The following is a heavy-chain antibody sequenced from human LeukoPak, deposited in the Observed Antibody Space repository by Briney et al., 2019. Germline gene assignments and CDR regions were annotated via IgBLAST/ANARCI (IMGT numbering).Heavy chain of an antibody. J-gene: IGHJ3*02. CDR1: GFTFSSYG. CDR2: ISGSGGST. Sequence: GRSLRLSCAASGFTFSSYGMHWVRQAPGKGLEWVSAISGSGGSTYYADSVKGRFTISRDNSKNTLYLQMNSLRAEDTAVYYCAKERGYSYGGAFDIWGQGTMVTVSS. CDR3: AKERGYSYGGAFDI. V-gene: IGHV3-23*01. D-gene: IGHD5-18*01.